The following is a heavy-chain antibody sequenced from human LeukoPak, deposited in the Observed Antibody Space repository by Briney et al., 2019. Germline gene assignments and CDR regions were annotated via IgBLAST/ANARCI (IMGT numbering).Heavy chain of an antibody. V-gene: IGHV3-48*03. Sequence: GGSLRLSCAVSGLTFSNLKMNWVRQAPGKGLEWVSYISAGGRTTFYADSVTGRFTISRDDAKNSVYLQMHSLRAEDTAIYYCARDPTRYLRYGYFDYWGQGAQVTVSS. J-gene: IGHJ4*02. D-gene: IGHD4-17*01. CDR2: ISAGGRTT. CDR3: ARDPTRYLRYGYFDY. CDR1: GLTFSNLK.